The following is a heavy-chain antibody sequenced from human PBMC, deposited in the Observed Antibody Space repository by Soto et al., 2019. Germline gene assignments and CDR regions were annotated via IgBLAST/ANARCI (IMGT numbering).Heavy chain of an antibody. V-gene: IGHV3-53*01. CDR2: IYSGGST. CDR3: ARGLVWFGELSGFDY. J-gene: IGHJ4*02. CDR1: GLSVSSNY. Sequence: GGSLRLSCAASGLSVSSNYMSWVRQAPGKGLEWVSVIYSGGSTYYGDSVKGRFTISRDKSKNTLYLQMNSLRAEDTAVYYCARGLVWFGELSGFDYWGQGTLVTVYS. D-gene: IGHD3-10*01.